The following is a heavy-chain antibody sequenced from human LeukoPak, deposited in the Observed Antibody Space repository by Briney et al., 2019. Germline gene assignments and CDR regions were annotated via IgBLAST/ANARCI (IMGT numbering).Heavy chain of an antibody. D-gene: IGHD4-17*01. CDR3: ARDLGNGDYVFDH. J-gene: IGHJ4*02. V-gene: IGHV3-7*01. Sequence: GESLRLSCEASGFTFSSYWMSWVRQAPGKGLEWVADIKQDGSEKYCVDSVKGRFTISRDNAKNSLYMEMNSLRAEDTAMYYCARDLGNGDYVFDHWGQGTLVTVSS. CDR2: IKQDGSEK. CDR1: GFTFSSYW.